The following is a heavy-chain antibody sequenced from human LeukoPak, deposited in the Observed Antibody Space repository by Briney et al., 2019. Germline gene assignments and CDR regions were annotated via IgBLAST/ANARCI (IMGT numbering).Heavy chain of an antibody. Sequence: GASVKVSCKASGYTFTVYYMHWVRQAPGQGLEWMGWINPNSGGTNYAQKFQGRVTMTRDTSISTAYMELSRLRSDDTAVYYCAREVYYYGSGSPASFDYWGQGTLVTVSS. CDR3: AREVYYYGSGSPASFDY. CDR2: INPNSGGT. CDR1: GYTFTVYY. J-gene: IGHJ4*02. V-gene: IGHV1-2*02. D-gene: IGHD3-10*01.